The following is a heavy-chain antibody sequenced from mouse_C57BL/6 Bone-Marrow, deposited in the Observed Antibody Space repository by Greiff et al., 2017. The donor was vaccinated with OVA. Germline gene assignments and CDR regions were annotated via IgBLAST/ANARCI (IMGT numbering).Heavy chain of an antibody. V-gene: IGHV5-12*01. Sequence: EVNLVESGGGLVQPGGSLKLSCAASGFTFSDYYMYWVRQTPEKRLEWVAYISNGGGSTYYPDTVKGRFTISRDNAKNTLYLQMSRLKSEDTAMYYCARLEDYWGQGTSVTVSS. CDR1: GFTFSDYY. CDR3: ARLEDY. CDR2: ISNGGGST. J-gene: IGHJ4*01.